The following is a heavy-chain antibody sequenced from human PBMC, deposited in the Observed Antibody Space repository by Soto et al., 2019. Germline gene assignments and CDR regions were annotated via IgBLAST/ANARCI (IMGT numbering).Heavy chain of an antibody. Sequence: GGSLRLSCAASGFTFSSYGMHWVRQAPGKGLEWVAVISYDGSNKYYADSVKGRFTISRDNSKNTLYLQMNSLRAEDTAVYYCAKERYSYGPTDYWGQGTLVTVSS. CDR1: GFTFSSYG. D-gene: IGHD5-18*01. CDR2: ISYDGSNK. CDR3: AKERYSYGPTDY. V-gene: IGHV3-30*18. J-gene: IGHJ4*02.